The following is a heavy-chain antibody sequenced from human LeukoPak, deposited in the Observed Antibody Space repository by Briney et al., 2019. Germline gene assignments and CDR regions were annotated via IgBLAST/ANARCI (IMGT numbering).Heavy chain of an antibody. D-gene: IGHD6-19*01. CDR2: ISGSGGST. CDR1: GFTFSSYA. J-gene: IGHJ4*02. CDR3: ATRSIAVAGTHFDY. V-gene: IGHV3-23*01. Sequence: GGSLRLSCAASGFTFSSYAMNWVRQAPGKGLEWVSTISGSGGSTYYADSVKGRFTISRDNSKKTLCLQMNSLRAEDTAVYHCATRSIAVAGTHFDYWGQGTLVTVSS.